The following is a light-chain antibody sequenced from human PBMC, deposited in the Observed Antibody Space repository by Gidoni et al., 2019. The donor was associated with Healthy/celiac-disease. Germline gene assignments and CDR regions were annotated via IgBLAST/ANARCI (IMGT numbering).Light chain of an antibody. CDR2: LGS. Sequence: DIVMTQSPLSLPVTPGEPASISCRSSQSLLHSNGYNYLDWYLQKPGQSPQLLINLGSNRASGVPDRFSGSGSGTDFTLKISRVEAEDVGVYYCMQALQTPPAYTFGQGTKLEIK. CDR1: QSLLHSNGYNY. CDR3: MQALQTPPAYT. V-gene: IGKV2-28*01. J-gene: IGKJ2*01.